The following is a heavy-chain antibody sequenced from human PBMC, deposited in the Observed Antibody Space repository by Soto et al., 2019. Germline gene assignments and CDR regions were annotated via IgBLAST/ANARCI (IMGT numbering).Heavy chain of an antibody. CDR2: ISAYNGNT. CDR3: ARGSAVVVVAATPANWFDP. J-gene: IGHJ5*02. CDR1: GYTFTSYG. D-gene: IGHD2-15*01. Sequence: VASVKVSCKASGYTFTSYGISWVRQAPGQGLEWMGWISAYNGNTNYAQKLQGRVTMTTDTSTSTAYMELRSLRSDDTAVYYCARGSAVVVVAATPANWFDPWGQGTLVTVSS. V-gene: IGHV1-18*01.